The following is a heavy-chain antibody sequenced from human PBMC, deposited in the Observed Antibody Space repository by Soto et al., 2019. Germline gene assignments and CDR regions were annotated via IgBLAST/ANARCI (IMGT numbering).Heavy chain of an antibody. CDR3: ARASPAGEQQPRVGMDV. Sequence: GASVKVSCKASGGTFSSYAISWVRQAPGQGLEWMGGIIPIFGTANYAQKFQGRVTITADESTSTAYMELSSLRSEDTAVYYCARASPAGEQQPRVGMDVWGQGTTVTVSS. CDR2: IIPIFGTA. CDR1: GGTFSSYA. J-gene: IGHJ6*02. D-gene: IGHD6-13*01. V-gene: IGHV1-69*13.